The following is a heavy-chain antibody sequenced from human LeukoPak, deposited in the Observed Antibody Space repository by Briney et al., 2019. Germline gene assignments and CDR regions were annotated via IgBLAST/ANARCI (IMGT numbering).Heavy chain of an antibody. CDR2: ISAYNGNT. Sequence: ASVKVSCKASGYTFTSYGISWVRQAPGQGLEWMGWISAYNGNTNYAQKLQGRVTMTTDTSTSTAYMELRSLRSDDTAVYYCARGESYYDILTGPTYYMDVWGKGTTVTVSS. D-gene: IGHD3-9*01. CDR3: ARGESYYDILTGPTYYMDV. CDR1: GYTFTSYG. V-gene: IGHV1-18*01. J-gene: IGHJ6*03.